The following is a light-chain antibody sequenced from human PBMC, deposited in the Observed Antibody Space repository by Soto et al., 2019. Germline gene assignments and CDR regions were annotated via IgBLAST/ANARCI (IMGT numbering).Light chain of an antibody. J-gene: IGKJ2*01. V-gene: IGKV1-39*01. CDR3: QQSYSAPYT. Sequence: DIQMTQSPSSLSASVGDRVTITCRASQSIYSSLNWYHQKPGKAPKLLIYAASNLQSGVPSRFSGSGSGTDFTLSISSLQPEDFATYYCQQSYSAPYTFGQGTSWRS. CDR2: AAS. CDR1: QSIYSS.